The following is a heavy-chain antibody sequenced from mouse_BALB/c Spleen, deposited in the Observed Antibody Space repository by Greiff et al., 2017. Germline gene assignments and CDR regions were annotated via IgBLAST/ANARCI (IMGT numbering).Heavy chain of an antibody. Sequence: EVQLQESGTVLARPGASVKMSCKASGYSFTSYWMHWVKQRPGQGLEWIGAIYPGNSDTSYNQKFKGKAKLTAVTSASTAYMELSSLTNEDSAVYYCTRSDGYYDAMDYWGQGTSVTVSS. V-gene: IGHV1-5*01. J-gene: IGHJ4*01. CDR1: GYSFTSYW. CDR2: IYPGNSDT. CDR3: TRSDGYYDAMDY. D-gene: IGHD2-3*01.